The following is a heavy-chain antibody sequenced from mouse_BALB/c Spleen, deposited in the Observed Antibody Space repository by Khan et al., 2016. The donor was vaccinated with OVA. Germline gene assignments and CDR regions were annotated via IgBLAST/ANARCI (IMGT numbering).Heavy chain of an antibody. J-gene: IGHJ3*01. CDR1: GYTFITYW. CDR2: IDPNTGYI. D-gene: IGHD1-1*02. CDR3: ARRRRYGSCPY. V-gene: IGHV1-7*01. Sequence: VQLQQSGAELAKPGASLKMSCTASGYTFITYWIHWVKQRPGQGLEWIGSIDPNTGYIEFNQKFKDKATLTADKSSNTAYMHLTSLTSEDSAVYYCARRRRYGSCPYWGQGTLVTVSA.